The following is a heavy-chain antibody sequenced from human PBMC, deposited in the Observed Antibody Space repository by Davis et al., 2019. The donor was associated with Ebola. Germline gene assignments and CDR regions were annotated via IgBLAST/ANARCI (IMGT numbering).Heavy chain of an antibody. V-gene: IGHV3-7*01. J-gene: IGHJ6*02. CDR2: IKQDGSEE. Sequence: PGGSLRLSCAGSGFPFSRYWMSWVRQAPGKGLEWVANIKQDGSEEHYVDSVKGRFTISRDNAKNSLYLQMNSLRAEDTAVYYCASQGGCISSTCFYYYYYAMDVWGQGTTVTVSS. CDR3: ASQGGCISSTCFYYYYYAMDV. D-gene: IGHD2-2*01. CDR1: GFPFSRYW.